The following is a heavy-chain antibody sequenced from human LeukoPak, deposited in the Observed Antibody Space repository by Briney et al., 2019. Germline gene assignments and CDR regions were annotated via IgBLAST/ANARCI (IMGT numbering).Heavy chain of an antibody. CDR3: GRYYVMDV. V-gene: IGHV3-23*01. Sequence: GGSLRLSCAASGFTFSTYVMNWVRQAPGKGLEWVSTISDSGGSTYYADSVKGRFTISRDNSKSTLYLQMNSLRAEDTAVYYCGRYYVMDVWGQGTSVSVSS. CDR1: GFTFSTYV. J-gene: IGHJ6*02. CDR2: ISDSGGST.